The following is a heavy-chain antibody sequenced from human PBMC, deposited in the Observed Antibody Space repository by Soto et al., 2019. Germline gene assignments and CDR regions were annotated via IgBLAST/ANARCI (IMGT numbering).Heavy chain of an antibody. V-gene: IGHV3-30*18. CDR2: ISYEGSNK. Sequence: PVGSRRLSCAASGFTFSSYGMHWVRKSPGKGVESGAGISYEGSNKPYTDSVKGRFTISRDNSKNTLYLQRNSLRAEDTAVYYCAKDVCDYGAGFCGRDVWGQGTTVTVSS. CDR3: AKDVCDYGAGFCGRDV. D-gene: IGHD3-10*01. CDR1: GFTFSSYG. J-gene: IGHJ6*02.